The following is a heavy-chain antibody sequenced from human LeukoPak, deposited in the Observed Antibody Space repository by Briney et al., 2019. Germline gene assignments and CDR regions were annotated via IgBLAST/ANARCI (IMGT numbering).Heavy chain of an antibody. CDR2: ISGSGGST. V-gene: IGHV3-23*01. CDR1: GFTFSSYA. CDR3: AKGSRFLEWLLSEPYYYYGMDV. D-gene: IGHD3-3*01. J-gene: IGHJ6*02. Sequence: GASLRLSCAASGFTFSSYAMSWVRQAPGKGLEWVSAISGSGGSTYYADSVKGRFTISRDNSKNTLYLQMNSLRAEDTAVYYCAKGSRFLEWLLSEPYYYYGMDVWGQGTTVTVS.